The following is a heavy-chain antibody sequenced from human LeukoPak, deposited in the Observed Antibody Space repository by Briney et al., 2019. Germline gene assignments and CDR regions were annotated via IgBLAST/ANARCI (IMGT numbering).Heavy chain of an antibody. CDR3: AREPPRTGGFDY. Sequence: ASVKVSCKASGYTFTGYYMHWVRQAPGQGLEWMGWMYPNSGGTGYAQNFQGRVTMTWDTPSTTAYMELSRLTSDDTAVYYCAREPPRTGGFDYWGQGSLVTVSS. CDR1: GYTFTGYY. CDR2: MYPNSGGT. J-gene: IGHJ4*02. V-gene: IGHV1-2*02. D-gene: IGHD2-8*02.